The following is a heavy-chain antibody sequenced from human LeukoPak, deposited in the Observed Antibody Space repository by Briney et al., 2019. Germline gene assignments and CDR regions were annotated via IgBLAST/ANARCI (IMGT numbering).Heavy chain of an antibody. CDR1: GCTFSDYY. Sequence: GGSLRLSCAASGCTFSDYYMSWIRQAPGKGLEWVSYISSSGSTIYYTDPVKGRFTVSRDNAKNSLYLQMTSLRAEDTAVYYCARGQDYSYYYYMDVWGKGTTVTVSS. V-gene: IGHV3-11*04. CDR3: ARGQDYSYYYYMDV. J-gene: IGHJ6*03. CDR2: ISSSGSTI.